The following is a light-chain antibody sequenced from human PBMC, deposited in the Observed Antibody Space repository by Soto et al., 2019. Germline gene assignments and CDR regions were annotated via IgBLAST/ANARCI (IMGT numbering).Light chain of an antibody. CDR1: QSVSTNY. CDR2: GAS. V-gene: IGKV3-20*01. J-gene: IGKJ5*01. Sequence: EIVLTQSPGTLSLSPGERATLSCKASQSVSTNYLAWYQQKPGQAPRLLIYGASSRATGIPDRFSGGGSGTDFTLTISRLEPEDFAVYYCQQYYGSPGITFGQGTRLEI. CDR3: QQYYGSPGIT.